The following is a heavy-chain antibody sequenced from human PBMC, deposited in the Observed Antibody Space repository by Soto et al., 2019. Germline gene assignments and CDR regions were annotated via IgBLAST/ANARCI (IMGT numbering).Heavy chain of an antibody. CDR2: IYYSGST. V-gene: IGHV4-59*01. J-gene: IGHJ5*02. CDR1: GGTIRNFC. Sequence: LLPLSLTRTVSGGTIRNFCGSWISQNQGKGLEWIGYIYYSGSTNYNPSLKSRVTISVDTSKNQFSLKLSSVTAADTAVYYCARVLKYYDFWSGPRRWFDPWGQGTLVTVSS. CDR3: ARVLKYYDFWSGPRRWFDP. D-gene: IGHD3-3*01.